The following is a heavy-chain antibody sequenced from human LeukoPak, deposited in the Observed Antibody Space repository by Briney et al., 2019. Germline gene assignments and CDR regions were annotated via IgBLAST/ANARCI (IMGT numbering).Heavy chain of an antibody. Sequence: EASVKVSCKASGGTFSSYAFSWVRQAPGQGLEWMGGIIPIFGIANYAQKFQGRVTITADKSTSTAYMELSSLRSEDTAVYYCAREALYCSSTSCYTVIEGYYFDYWGQGTLVTVSS. V-gene: IGHV1-69*17. CDR1: GGTFSSYA. CDR2: IIPIFGIA. D-gene: IGHD2-2*02. CDR3: AREALYCSSTSCYTVIEGYYFDY. J-gene: IGHJ4*02.